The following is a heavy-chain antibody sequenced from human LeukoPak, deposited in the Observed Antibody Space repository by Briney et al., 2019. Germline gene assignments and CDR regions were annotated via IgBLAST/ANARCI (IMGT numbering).Heavy chain of an antibody. V-gene: IGHV1-69*02. J-gene: IGHJ4*02. CDR1: GGTFSSYT. Sequence: SVKVSCKASGGTFSSYTISWVRQAPGQGLEWMGRIIPILGIANYAQKFQGRVTITADKSTSTASMELSSLRSEDTAVYYCASTADAIVVVPAYWGQGTLVTVSS. CDR3: ASTADAIVVVPAY. D-gene: IGHD2-2*01. CDR2: IIPILGIA.